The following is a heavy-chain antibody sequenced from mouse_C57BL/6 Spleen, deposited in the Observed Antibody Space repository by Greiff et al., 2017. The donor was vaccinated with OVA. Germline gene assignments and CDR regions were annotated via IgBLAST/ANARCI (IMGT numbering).Heavy chain of an antibody. D-gene: IGHD2-4*01. CDR3: ASLYDYGFAY. CDR1: GYSITSGYD. J-gene: IGHJ3*01. Sequence: EVQLQQSGPGMVKPSQSLSLTCTVTGYSITSGYDWHWIRHFPGNKLEWMGYISYSGSTNYNPSLKSRISITHDTSKNHFFLKLNSVTTEDTATYYCASLYDYGFAYWGQGTLVTVSA. CDR2: ISYSGST. V-gene: IGHV3-1*01.